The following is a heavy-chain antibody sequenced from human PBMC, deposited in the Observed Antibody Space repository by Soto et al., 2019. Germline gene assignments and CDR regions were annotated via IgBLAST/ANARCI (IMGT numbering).Heavy chain of an antibody. V-gene: IGHV4-31*03. CDR2: MNYRGIT. CDR1: GGSIRSDGYY. Sequence: QVQLQESGPGLLKPSQTLSLTCTVSGGSIRSDGYYWSWIRQRPGKGLEWIGYMNYRGITYYNPSLKSRLTISADTSKNHFSLNLNSVTAAATAVYYCARDGLSGGDAFDIWGQGTMVVVSS. CDR3: ARDGLSGGDAFDI. D-gene: IGHD3-10*01. J-gene: IGHJ3*02.